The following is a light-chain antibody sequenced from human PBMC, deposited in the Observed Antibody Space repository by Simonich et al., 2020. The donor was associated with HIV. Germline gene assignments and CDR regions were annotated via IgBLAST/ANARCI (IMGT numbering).Light chain of an antibody. V-gene: IGKV1-9*01. CDR3: QQYFSTPPLT. Sequence: IQLTQSPSFLSASVGDRVTITCRASQGISSYLAWYQQKPGKAPKLLIYAASTLQSGVPSRFSGSGSGTEFTLTISSLQPEDFATYYCQQYFSTPPLTFGGGTKVEI. J-gene: IGKJ4*01. CDR1: QGISSY. CDR2: AAS.